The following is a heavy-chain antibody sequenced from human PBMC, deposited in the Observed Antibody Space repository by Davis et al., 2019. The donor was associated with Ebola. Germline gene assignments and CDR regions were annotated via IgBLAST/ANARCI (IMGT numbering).Heavy chain of an antibody. J-gene: IGHJ4*02. CDR1: GFTFSDYY. CDR2: ISSSGSTI. V-gene: IGHV3-11*04. Sequence: GESLKISCAASGFTFSDYYMSWIRQAPGKGLEWVSYISSSGSTIYYADSVKGRFTISRDNAKNSLYLQMNSLRAEDTAVYYCARDPPINDQPKLDAYCGQGTLVTVSS. CDR3: ARDPPINDQPKLDAY. D-gene: IGHD5-24*01.